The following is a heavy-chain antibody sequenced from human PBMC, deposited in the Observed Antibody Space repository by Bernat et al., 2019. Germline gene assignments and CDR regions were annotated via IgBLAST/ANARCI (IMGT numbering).Heavy chain of an antibody. CDR2: ISGSGGST. D-gene: IGHD2-2*01. CDR3: AKHVGMGYCSSTSCYYYGMDV. J-gene: IGHJ6*02. Sequence: VQLVESGGGLVQPGGSLRLSCAASGFTFSSYAMSWVRQAPGKGLEWVSAISGSGGSTYYADSVKGRFTISRDNSKNTLYLQMNSLRAEDTAVYYCAKHVGMGYCSSTSCYYYGMDVWGQGTTVTVSS. V-gene: IGHV3-23*04. CDR1: GFTFSSYA.